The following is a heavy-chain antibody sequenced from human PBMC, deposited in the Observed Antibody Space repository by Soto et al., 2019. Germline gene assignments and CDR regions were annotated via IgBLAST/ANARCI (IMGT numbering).Heavy chain of an antibody. CDR2: ISAYNGNT. V-gene: IGHV1-18*01. J-gene: IGHJ3*02. CDR1: GYTFTSYG. Sequence: GASVKVSCKASGYTFTSYGISWVRKAPGQGLEWMGWISAYNGNTNYAQKLQGRVTMTTDTSTSAAYMELRSLRSDDTAVYYCARDRLGYCTNGVCPDDAFDIWGQGTMVTVSS. CDR3: ARDRLGYCTNGVCPDDAFDI. D-gene: IGHD2-8*01.